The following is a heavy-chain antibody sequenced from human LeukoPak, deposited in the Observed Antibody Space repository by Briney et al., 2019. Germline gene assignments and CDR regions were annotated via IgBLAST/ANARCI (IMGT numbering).Heavy chain of an antibody. CDR3: ARERGYCGARTCYHFEY. Sequence: ASVKVSCKASGYTFTSYYMHWVRQAPGQGLEWMGIINPSGGTTTCAQKFQGRVTFTSDTSTSKVYMELSSLTSEDTAVYYCARERGYCGARTCYHFEYWGQGTLVTVSS. CDR1: GYTFTSYY. V-gene: IGHV1-46*01. D-gene: IGHD2-15*01. CDR2: INPSGGTT. J-gene: IGHJ4*02.